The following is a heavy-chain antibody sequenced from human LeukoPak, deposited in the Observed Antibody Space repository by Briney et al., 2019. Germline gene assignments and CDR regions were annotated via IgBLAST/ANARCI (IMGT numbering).Heavy chain of an antibody. J-gene: IGHJ6*02. CDR3: ARTLRGGYYYYGMDV. CDR2: IDWDDDK. CDR1: GFSLSTSGMC. D-gene: IGHD3-10*01. Sequence: RESGPALVKPTQTLTLTCTFSGFSLSTSGMCVSWIRQPPGKALEWLARIDWDDDKYYSTSLKTRLTISEDTSKNQVVLTMTNMDPVDTATYYCARTLRGGYYYYGMDVWGQGTTVTVSS. V-gene: IGHV2-70*11.